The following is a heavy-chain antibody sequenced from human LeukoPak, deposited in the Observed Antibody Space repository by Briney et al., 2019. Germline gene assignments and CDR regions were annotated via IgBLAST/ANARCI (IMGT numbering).Heavy chain of an antibody. Sequence: GGSLRLSCATSGFTFNNYWMSWVRQAPGKGLEYVSAISSNGGSTGYADSVKGRFTISRDNAKNSLYLQMNSLRAEDTALYYCARFRYYYGSGSYSDAFDIWGQGTMVTVSS. CDR2: ISSNGGST. CDR3: ARFRYYYGSGSYSDAFDI. D-gene: IGHD3-10*01. CDR1: GFTFNNYW. J-gene: IGHJ3*02. V-gene: IGHV3-20*04.